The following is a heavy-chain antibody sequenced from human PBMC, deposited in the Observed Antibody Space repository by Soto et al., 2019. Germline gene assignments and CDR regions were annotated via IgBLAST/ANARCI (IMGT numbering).Heavy chain of an antibody. CDR2: ISYSGST. CDR3: ARHYSNYEYYYYYMDV. CDR1: GGSISSSIYY. J-gene: IGHJ6*03. Sequence: SETLSLTCTVSGGSISSSIYYWGWIRQPPGMGLEWIGSISYSGSTYYNPSLKSRVTISVDTSKNQFSLKLSSVTAADTAVYYCARHYSNYEYYYYYMDVWGKGTTVTVSS. V-gene: IGHV4-39*01. D-gene: IGHD4-4*01.